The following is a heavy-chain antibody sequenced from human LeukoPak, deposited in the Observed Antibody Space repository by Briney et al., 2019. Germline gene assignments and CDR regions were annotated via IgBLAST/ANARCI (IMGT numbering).Heavy chain of an antibody. D-gene: IGHD2-21*02. J-gene: IGHJ3*02. V-gene: IGHV3-30-3*01. CDR1: GFTFSSYA. Sequence: PGRSLRLSCAASGFTFSSYAMHWVRQAPGKGLEWVAVISYDGSNKYYADSVKGRLTISRDNSKNTLYLQMNSLRAEDTAVYYCARVDTVVTDAFDIWGQGTMVTVSS. CDR3: ARVDTVVTDAFDI. CDR2: ISYDGSNK.